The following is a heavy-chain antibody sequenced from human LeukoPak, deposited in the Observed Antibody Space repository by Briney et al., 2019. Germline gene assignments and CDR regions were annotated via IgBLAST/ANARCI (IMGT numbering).Heavy chain of an antibody. D-gene: IGHD2-2*01. CDR1: GFTFSSYA. V-gene: IGHV3-30*18. CDR3: AKDAVNCSGTSCSYGMDV. CDR2: ISYDGNDK. Sequence: PGGSLRLSCAASGFTFSSYAIHWVRQAPGKGPEWVAFISYDGNDKCYADSVKGRFTTSRDNSKNTLYLQMHSLRPEDTAVYSCAKDAVNCSGTSCSYGMDVWGQGTTVTVSS. J-gene: IGHJ6*02.